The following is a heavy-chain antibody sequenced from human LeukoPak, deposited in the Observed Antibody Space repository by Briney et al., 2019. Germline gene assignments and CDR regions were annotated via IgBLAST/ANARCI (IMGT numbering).Heavy chain of an antibody. CDR2: ISSSSSYI. V-gene: IGHV3-21*04. D-gene: IGHD4/OR15-4a*01. J-gene: IGHJ4*02. Sequence: GGSLRLSCAASGFTFSSYAMNWVRQAPGKGLEWVSSISSSSSYICYADSVKGRFTISRDNAKNSLYLQMNSLRAEDTAVYYCARRAGAYSHPYDYWGQGTLVTVSS. CDR1: GFTFSSYA. CDR3: ARRAGAYSHPYDY.